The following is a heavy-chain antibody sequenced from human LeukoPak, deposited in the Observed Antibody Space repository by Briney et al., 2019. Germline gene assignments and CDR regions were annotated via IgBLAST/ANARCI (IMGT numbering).Heavy chain of an antibody. V-gene: IGHV3-23*01. J-gene: IGHJ6*02. Sequence: PGGSLTLSCAASGFIFSSYDMHWVRQAPGKGVEWVSGISGSGGSTYYADSVKGRFTISRDNSKNTLYLHMNRLGAEDMAVYYCAKDVVRGYYERGRFYYSCMDVWGQGTTVTVSS. CDR3: AKDVVRGYYERGRFYYSCMDV. CDR1: GFIFSSYD. D-gene: IGHD3-22*01. CDR2: ISGSGGST.